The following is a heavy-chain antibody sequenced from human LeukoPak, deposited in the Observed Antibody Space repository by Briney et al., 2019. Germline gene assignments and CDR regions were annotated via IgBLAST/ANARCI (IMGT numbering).Heavy chain of an antibody. CDR1: GFTFRSFA. D-gene: IGHD6-13*01. CDR3: AKKAGGTYFSWYMDV. CDR2: IIGSGRTT. J-gene: IGHJ6*03. Sequence: QSGGSLRLSCAASGFTFRSFAMSWVRQAPGKGLEWVSGIIGSGRTTFYADSVKGRFTISRDNSKNTLYLQMNSLRAEDTAIYYCAKKAGGTYFSWYMDVWGKGTTVTVFS. V-gene: IGHV3-23*01.